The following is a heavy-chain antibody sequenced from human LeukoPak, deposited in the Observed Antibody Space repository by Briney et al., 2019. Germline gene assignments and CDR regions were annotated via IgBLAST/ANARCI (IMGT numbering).Heavy chain of an antibody. J-gene: IGHJ4*02. V-gene: IGHV3-7*01. CDR2: IKQDGSEK. D-gene: IGHD1-26*01. CDR3: VTGGSYLSFDY. CDR1: GFTFSSYW. Sequence: GGSLRLSCAASGFTFSSYWMSWVRQAPGKGLEWVANIKQDGSEKYYVDSVKGRFTISRDNAKNSLYLQMNSLRAEDTAVYYCVTGGSYLSFDYWRQGTLVTVSS.